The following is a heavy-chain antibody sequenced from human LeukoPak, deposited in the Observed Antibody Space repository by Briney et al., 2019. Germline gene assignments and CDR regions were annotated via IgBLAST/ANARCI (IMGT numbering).Heavy chain of an antibody. Sequence: ASVKVSCKASGYTFINNWMHWVRQAPGQGLEWMGWINPNSGGTNYAQKFQGRVTMTRDTSISAAYMELSRLRSDDTAVYYCARVEALIRYFDYWGQGTLVTVSS. CDR3: ARVEALIRYFDY. J-gene: IGHJ4*02. V-gene: IGHV1-2*02. CDR1: GYTFINNW. CDR2: INPNSGGT. D-gene: IGHD3-9*01.